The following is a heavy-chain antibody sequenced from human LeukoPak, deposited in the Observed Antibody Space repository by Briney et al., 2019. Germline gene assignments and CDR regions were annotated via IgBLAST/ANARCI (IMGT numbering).Heavy chain of an antibody. CDR1: GFTFDDYG. J-gene: IGHJ4*02. D-gene: IGHD2-15*01. CDR2: INWNGGST. Sequence: GGSLRLSCAASGFTFDDYGMSWVRHAPGKGLEWVSGINWNGGSTGYADSVKGRFTISRDNAKNSLYLQMNSLRAEDTALYHCARGPPYCSGGSCYSRGPYYFDYWGQGTLVTVSS. CDR3: ARGPPYCSGGSCYSRGPYYFDY. V-gene: IGHV3-20*01.